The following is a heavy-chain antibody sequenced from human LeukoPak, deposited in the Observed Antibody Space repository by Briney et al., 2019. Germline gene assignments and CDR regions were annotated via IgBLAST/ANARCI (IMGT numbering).Heavy chain of an antibody. Sequence: GGSLRLSCAASGFTFSSYEMNWVRQAPGRGLEWVSSISSSSSYIYYADSVKGRFTISRDNAKNSLYLQMNSLRAEDTAVYYCARDAFPWELLRWFDPWGQGTLVTVSS. J-gene: IGHJ5*02. V-gene: IGHV3-21*01. CDR3: ARDAFPWELLRWFDP. CDR1: GFTFSSYE. D-gene: IGHD1-26*01. CDR2: ISSSSSYI.